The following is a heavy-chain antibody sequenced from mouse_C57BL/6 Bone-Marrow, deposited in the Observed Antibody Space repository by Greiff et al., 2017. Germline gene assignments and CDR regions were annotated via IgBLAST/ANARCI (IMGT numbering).Heavy chain of an antibody. CDR1: GYTFTSYW. CDR2: IHPNSGST. CDR3: ARTNYGSRFAY. D-gene: IGHD1-1*01. Sequence: QVQLQQSGAELVKPGASVTLSCKASGYTFTSYWMHWVKQRPGQGLEWIGMIHPNSGSTNYNEKFKSKATLTVDKSSSTAYMQLSSLTSEDSAVYYCARTNYGSRFAYWGQGTLVTVSA. J-gene: IGHJ3*01. V-gene: IGHV1-64*01.